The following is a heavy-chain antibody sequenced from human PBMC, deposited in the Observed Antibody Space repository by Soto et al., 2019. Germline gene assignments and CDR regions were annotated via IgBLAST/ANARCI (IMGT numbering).Heavy chain of an antibody. Sequence: QVQLVESGGGLVTPGGSLRLSCASSGFTFSDYYMSWLRQAPGKGREWLSYISPGSRYPAYADSVKGRFTISRDNARRSLSLQMSSLTVDDTASYYCVRGVGGGLVDPWGQGSKVTVSS. J-gene: IGHJ5*02. D-gene: IGHD2-15*01. CDR1: GFTFSDYY. CDR3: VRGVGGGLVDP. CDR2: ISPGSRYP. V-gene: IGHV3-11*06.